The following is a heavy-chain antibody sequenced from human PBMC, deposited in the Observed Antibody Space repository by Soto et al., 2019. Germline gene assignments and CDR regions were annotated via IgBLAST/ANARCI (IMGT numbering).Heavy chain of an antibody. V-gene: IGHV4-30-4*01. J-gene: IGHJ4*02. CDR3: AREKRYISCPKHFDY. Sequence: SETLSLTCTVSGASISSGDYFWSWMRQCPGKGLEWIGYIYDSGSSYYNPSLKRRVTMSVDTSKNQFSLKLRSVTAADTPVYSCAREKRYISCPKHFDYWRQGTLVTVSS. CDR2: IYDSGSS. CDR1: GASISSGDYF. D-gene: IGHD1-26*01.